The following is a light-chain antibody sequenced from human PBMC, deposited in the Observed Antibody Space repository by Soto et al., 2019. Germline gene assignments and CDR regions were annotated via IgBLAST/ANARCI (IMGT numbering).Light chain of an antibody. CDR1: QSISNW. CDR2: DAS. Sequence: DIQMTQSPSTLSEAVGDRVIITCRASQSISNWLAWYQQKPGRAPKLLIFDASSLQSGVPSRFSGNVAGTEFSFSSISLQPYDSATYYCQQRNSYYRTFGQGTKVEIK. J-gene: IGKJ1*01. V-gene: IGKV1-5*01. CDR3: QQRNSYYRT.